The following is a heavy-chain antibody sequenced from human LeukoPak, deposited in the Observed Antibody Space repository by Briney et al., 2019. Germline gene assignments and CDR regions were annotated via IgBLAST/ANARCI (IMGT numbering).Heavy chain of an antibody. J-gene: IGHJ4*02. Sequence: SGTLSLTCAVSGYSISSGYYWGWIRQPPGKGLEWIGSIYHSGSTYYNPSLKSRVTISVDTSKNQFSLKLSSVTAADTAVYYCARHTMMASGWYHRYFDYWGQGTLVTVSS. D-gene: IGHD6-19*01. V-gene: IGHV4-38-2*01. CDR1: GYSISSGYY. CDR2: IYHSGST. CDR3: ARHTMMASGWYHRYFDY.